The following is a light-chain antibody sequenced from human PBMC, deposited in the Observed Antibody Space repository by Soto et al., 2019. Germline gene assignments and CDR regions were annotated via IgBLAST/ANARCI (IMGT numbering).Light chain of an antibody. CDR3: QQSYSTPFT. Sequence: DLQMTQSPSSLSASVGDSVTITCRASQSISNYLNWYQQKPGKAPKLLVYAASSLQSEVPSRFSGSRSGTDFTLTISSLQPEDFATYYCQQSYSTPFTFGPGTKVYIK. CDR1: QSISNY. V-gene: IGKV1-39*01. J-gene: IGKJ3*01. CDR2: AAS.